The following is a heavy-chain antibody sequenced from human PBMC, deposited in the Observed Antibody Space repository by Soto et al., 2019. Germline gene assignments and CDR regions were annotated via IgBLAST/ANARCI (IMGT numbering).Heavy chain of an antibody. CDR1: GGTLSSYA. Sequence: GASVKVSCKASGGTLSSYAISWVRQAPGQGLEWMGGIIPIFGTANYTQKFQGRVTITADESTSTAYMELSSLRSEDTAVYYCARDSNYDFWSGIHYYYGMDVWGQGTTVTVSS. CDR3: ARDSNYDFWSGIHYYYGMDV. J-gene: IGHJ6*02. CDR2: IIPIFGTA. D-gene: IGHD3-3*01. V-gene: IGHV1-69*13.